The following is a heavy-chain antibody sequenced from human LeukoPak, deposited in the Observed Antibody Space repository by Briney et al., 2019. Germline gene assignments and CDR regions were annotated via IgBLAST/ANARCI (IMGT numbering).Heavy chain of an antibody. V-gene: IGHV4-39*07. CDR3: ARVRRVTIFGVAPYYYYYYMDV. D-gene: IGHD3-3*01. J-gene: IGHJ6*03. CDR1: GGSISSSSYY. Sequence: PSETLSLTCTVSGGSISSSSYYWGWIRQPPGKGLEWIGSIYYSGSTYYNPSLKSRVTISVDTSKNQFSLKLSSVTAADTAVYYCARVRRVTIFGVAPYYYYYYMDVWGKGTTVTVSS. CDR2: IYYSGST.